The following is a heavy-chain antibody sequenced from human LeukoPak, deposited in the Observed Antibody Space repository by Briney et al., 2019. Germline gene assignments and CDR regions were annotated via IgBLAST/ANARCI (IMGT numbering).Heavy chain of an antibody. Sequence: SETLSLTCNVSGASISSHYWNWIRQPAGKELEWIGRIYNTGSANYNPSLKSRVTISVDTSKNQFSLKLSSVTAADTAVYYCASLASSSSSFEFDYWGQGTLVTVAS. D-gene: IGHD6-6*01. CDR3: ASLASSSSSFEFDY. CDR1: GASISSHY. CDR2: IYNTGSA. V-gene: IGHV4-4*07. J-gene: IGHJ4*02.